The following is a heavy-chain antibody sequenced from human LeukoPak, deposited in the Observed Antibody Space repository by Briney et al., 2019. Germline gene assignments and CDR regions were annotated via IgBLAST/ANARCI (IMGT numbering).Heavy chain of an antibody. CDR2: INWNGGST. Sequence: GGSLRLSXAASGFTFDDYGMSWVRQAPGKGLEWVSGINWNGGSTAYADSVKGRFTISRDNAKNSLYLEMNSLRAEDTALYYCARGSQSYYFDYWGQGTLVTVSS. CDR3: ARGSQSYYFDY. J-gene: IGHJ4*02. CDR1: GFTFDDYG. V-gene: IGHV3-20*04.